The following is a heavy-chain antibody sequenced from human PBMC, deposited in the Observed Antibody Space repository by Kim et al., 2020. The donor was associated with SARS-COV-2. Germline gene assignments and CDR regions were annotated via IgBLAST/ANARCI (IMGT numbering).Heavy chain of an antibody. J-gene: IGHJ4*02. D-gene: IGHD3-10*01. CDR2: ISAYNGNT. CDR1: GYTFTSYG. Sequence: ASVKVSCKASGYTFTSYGISWVRQAPGQGLEWMGWISAYNGNTNYAQKLQGRVTMTTDTSTSTAYMELRSLRSDDTAVYYCARIGSTMVRGVIVVGAHDYWGQGTLVTVSS. CDR3: ARIGSTMVRGVIVVGAHDY. V-gene: IGHV1-18*01.